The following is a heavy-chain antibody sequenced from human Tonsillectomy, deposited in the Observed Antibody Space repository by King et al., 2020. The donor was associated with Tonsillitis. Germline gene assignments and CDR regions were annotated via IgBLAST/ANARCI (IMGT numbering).Heavy chain of an antibody. V-gene: IGHV1-69*12. D-gene: IGHD1-26*01. J-gene: IGHJ4*02. CDR3: VRGRPGGDLLQAYFDF. CDR1: GGSFSRHV. CDR2: IIPIFGTS. Sequence: QLVQSGAEVKKPGSSVRVSCKASGGSFSRHVISWVRQAPGQGLEWMGGIIPIFGTSNSAQKFQGRVTITADQSTSTVYMELRSLTSDDTAVYYCVRGRPGGDLLQAYFDFWGQGTLVTV.